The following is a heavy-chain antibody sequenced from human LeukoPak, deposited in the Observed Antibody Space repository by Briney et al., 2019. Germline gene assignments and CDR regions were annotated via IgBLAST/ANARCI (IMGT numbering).Heavy chain of an antibody. V-gene: IGHV4-61*02. Sequence: SQTLSLTCTVSGGSISSGSYYWSWIRQPAGKGLEWIGRIYTSGSTNYNPSLKSRVTISVDTSKNQFSLKLSSVTAADTAMYYCARGVSDWYTPQYYFDYWGQGTLVTVSS. CDR1: GGSISSGSYY. D-gene: IGHD2-21*02. CDR3: ARGVSDWYTPQYYFDY. CDR2: IYTSGST. J-gene: IGHJ4*02.